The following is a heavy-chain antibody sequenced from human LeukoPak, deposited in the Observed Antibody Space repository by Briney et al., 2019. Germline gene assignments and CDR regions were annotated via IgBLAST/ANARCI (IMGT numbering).Heavy chain of an antibody. CDR3: SLFAVASDFDY. D-gene: IGHD6-19*01. J-gene: IGHJ4*02. Sequence: GGSLRLSCLVSGFPFHFYELNWVRQAPGKGLEWVSNIGASGTTRYYADSVKGRFSISRDNAKSSLYLQMNSLRVEDTAVYYCSLFAVASDFDYWGQGALVTVSS. CDR1: GFPFHFYE. CDR2: IGASGTTR. V-gene: IGHV3-48*03.